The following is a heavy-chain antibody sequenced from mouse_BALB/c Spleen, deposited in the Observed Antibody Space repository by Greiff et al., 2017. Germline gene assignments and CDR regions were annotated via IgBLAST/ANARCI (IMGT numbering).Heavy chain of an antibody. CDR1: GYTFTSYW. J-gene: IGHJ4*01. CDR2: IYPSDSYT. V-gene: IGHV1-69*02. Sequence: QVQLQQPGAELVRPGASVKLSCKASGYTFTSYWINWVKQRPGQGLEWIGNIYPSDSYTNYNQKFKDKATLTVDKSSSTAYMQLSSPTSEDSAVYYCTRLQTYYAMDYWGQGTSVTVSS. CDR3: TRLQTYYAMDY.